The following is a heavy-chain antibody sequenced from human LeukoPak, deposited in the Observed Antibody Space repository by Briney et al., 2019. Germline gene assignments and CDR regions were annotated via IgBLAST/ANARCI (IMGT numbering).Heavy chain of an antibody. J-gene: IGHJ4*02. D-gene: IGHD3-10*01. CDR3: ARVGGSGSSEFGGADY. CDR2: IYYSGST. V-gene: IGHV4-59*01. Sequence: TPSETLSLTCTVSGGSISSYYWSWIRQPPGKGLEWIGYIYYSGSTNYNPSLKSRVTISVDTSKNQFSLKLSSVTAADTAVYYCARVGGSGSSEFGGADYWGQGTLVTVSS. CDR1: GGSISSYY.